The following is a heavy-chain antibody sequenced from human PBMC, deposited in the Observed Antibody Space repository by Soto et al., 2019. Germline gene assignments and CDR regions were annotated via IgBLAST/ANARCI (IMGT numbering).Heavy chain of an antibody. CDR3: ARDLADGSGSYYRLTDNWFDP. J-gene: IGHJ5*02. CDR1: GYTFTGYY. D-gene: IGHD3-10*01. CDR2: INPNSGGT. V-gene: IGHV1-2*04. Sequence: QVQLVQSGAEVKKPGASVKVSCKASGYTFTGYYMHWVRQAPGQGLEWMGWINPNSGGTNYAQKFQGWVTMTRDTSISTAYMELSRLRSDDTAVYYCARDLADGSGSYYRLTDNWFDPWGQGTLVTVSS.